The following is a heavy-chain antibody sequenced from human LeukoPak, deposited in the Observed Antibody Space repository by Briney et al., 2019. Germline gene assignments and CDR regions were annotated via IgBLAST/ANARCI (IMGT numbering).Heavy chain of an antibody. D-gene: IGHD1-26*01. Sequence: ASVKVSCKASGYTFTGYYMHWVRQAPGQGLEWMGWINPNSGGTNYAQKFQGRVTMTRDTSISTAYMELSRLRSDDTAVYYCARAILLRRGNNSWFDPWGQGTLVTVSS. J-gene: IGHJ5*02. CDR3: ARAILLRRGNNSWFDP. CDR2: INPNSGGT. V-gene: IGHV1-2*02. CDR1: GYTFTGYY.